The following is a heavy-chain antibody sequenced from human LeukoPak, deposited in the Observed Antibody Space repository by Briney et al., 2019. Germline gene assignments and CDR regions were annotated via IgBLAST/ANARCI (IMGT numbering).Heavy chain of an antibody. CDR2: IYSGGST. CDR1: GFTVTNNY. CDR3: ASNYYGSGSLDY. D-gene: IGHD3-10*01. Sequence: GGSLRLSCAASGFTVTNNYMSWVRQAPGKGLEWVSVIYSGGSTYYADSVKGRFSISRDNSKNTLYLQMNRLRADDTAVYYCASNYYGSGSLDYWGQGTLVTVSS. J-gene: IGHJ4*02. V-gene: IGHV3-66*01.